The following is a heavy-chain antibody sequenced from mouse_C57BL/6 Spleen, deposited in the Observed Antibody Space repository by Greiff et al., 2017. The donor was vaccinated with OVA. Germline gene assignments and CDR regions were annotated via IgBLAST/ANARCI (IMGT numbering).Heavy chain of an antibody. Sequence: QVQLQQPGAELVKPGASVKLSCKASGYTFTSYWMHWVKQRPGRGLEWIGRIDPNSGGTKYTEKFKSKATLTVDKPSSTAYLQLSSLTSEDSAVYDGARSPRGSGYAMDYWGQGTSVTVSS. CDR1: GYTFTSYW. V-gene: IGHV1-72*01. CDR3: ARSPRGSGYAMDY. J-gene: IGHJ4*01. D-gene: IGHD3-2*02. CDR2: IDPNSGGT.